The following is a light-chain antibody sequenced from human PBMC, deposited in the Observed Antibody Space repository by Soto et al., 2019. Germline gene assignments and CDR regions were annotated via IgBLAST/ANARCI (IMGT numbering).Light chain of an antibody. V-gene: IGLV2-8*01. CDR3: SSYGGRSNLV. J-gene: IGLJ2*01. CDR2: EVN. CDR1: SSDVGAYKF. Sequence: QSALTQPPSASGSPGQSVTISYTGTSSDVGAYKFVSWYQLHPGKAPKLMIYEVNVRPSGVPDRFSGSKSGNTASLTVSGLQVEDEADYYCSSYGGRSNLVFGGGTKLTVL.